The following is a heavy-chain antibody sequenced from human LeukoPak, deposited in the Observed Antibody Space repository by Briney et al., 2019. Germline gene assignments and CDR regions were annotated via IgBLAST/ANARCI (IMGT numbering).Heavy chain of an antibody. V-gene: IGHV4-59*01. CDR1: GGSFSRYY. CDR3: AGGGYSGYAFDR. J-gene: IGHJ5*02. Sequence: SETLSLTCTASGGSFSRYYWSWIRQAPGKGLEWIGNIYYNGSTNYKPSLKSRVTISVHTSKNQFSLNLRSLTAADTAVYYCAGGGYSGYAFDRWGQGTRVTVSS. CDR2: IYYNGST. D-gene: IGHD5-12*01.